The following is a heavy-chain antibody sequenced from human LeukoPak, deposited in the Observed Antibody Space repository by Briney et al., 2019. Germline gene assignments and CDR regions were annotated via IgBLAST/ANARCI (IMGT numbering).Heavy chain of an antibody. Sequence: GGSLRLSCAASGFTFSSYAMSWVRQAPGKGLEWFSAIRGSGGSTYYADSVKGRFTISRDNSKNTLYLQMNSLRAEDTAVYYCANARGVGSMRITGYSSGWTGSGDYWGQGTLVTVSS. CDR2: IRGSGGST. CDR3: ANARGVGSMRITGYSSGWTGSGDY. J-gene: IGHJ4*02. D-gene: IGHD6-19*01. CDR1: GFTFSSYA. V-gene: IGHV3-23*01.